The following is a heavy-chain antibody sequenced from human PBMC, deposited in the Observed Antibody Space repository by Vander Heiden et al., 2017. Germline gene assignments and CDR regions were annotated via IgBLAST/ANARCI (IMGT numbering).Heavy chain of an antibody. V-gene: IGHV3-23*01. J-gene: IGHJ4*02. CDR3: AKDQRIQLWFRPYYFDY. D-gene: IGHD5-18*01. Sequence: EVQLLESGGGLVQPAGSLRLSCAASGFTFSSYAMSWVRQAPGKGLEWVSAISGSGGSTYYAGSVKGRFTISRDNSKNTLYLQMNSLRAEDTAVYYCAKDQRIQLWFRPYYFDYWGQGTLVTVSS. CDR1: GFTFSSYA. CDR2: ISGSGGST.